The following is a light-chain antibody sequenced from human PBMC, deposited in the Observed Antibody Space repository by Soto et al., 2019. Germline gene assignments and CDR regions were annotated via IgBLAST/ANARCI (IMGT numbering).Light chain of an antibody. J-gene: IGLJ3*02. CDR1: SSSIGSNY. V-gene: IGLV1-47*01. Sequence: QSVLTQPPSASGTPGQRVTISCSGSSSSIGSNYVYWFQQLPGTAPKLLIYKNNQRPSGVPDRFSGSRSGTSASLAISGLRSEDEPDYYCAIRDDGLSGDWVFGGGTKLTVL. CDR3: AIRDDGLSGDWV. CDR2: KNN.